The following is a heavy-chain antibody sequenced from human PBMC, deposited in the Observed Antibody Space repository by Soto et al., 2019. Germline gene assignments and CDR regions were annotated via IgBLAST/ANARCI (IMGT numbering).Heavy chain of an antibody. CDR1: GGSISSSSYY. CDR2: IYYSGST. D-gene: IGHD2-8*01. J-gene: IGHJ5*02. Sequence: SETLSLTCTVSGGSISSSSYYWGWIRQPPGKGLEWIGSIYYSGSTYYNPSLKSRVTISVDTSKNQFSLKLSSVTAADTAVYYCARHNGIGGNWFDPWGQGTLVTVSS. V-gene: IGHV4-39*01. CDR3: ARHNGIGGNWFDP.